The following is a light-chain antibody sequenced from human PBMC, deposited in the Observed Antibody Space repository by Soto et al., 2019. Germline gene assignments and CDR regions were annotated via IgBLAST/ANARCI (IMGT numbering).Light chain of an antibody. CDR3: AAWDDSLNGGV. V-gene: IGLV1-44*01. Sequence: QSVLTQPPSASGTPGQRVTISCSGSSSNIGSNTVNWYQQLPGTAPKLLIYSNNQRPSGVPDRFSGSKSGTSASLANSGLQYEDEADYYCAAWDDSLNGGVFGGGTKLTGL. CDR2: SNN. CDR1: SSNIGSNT. J-gene: IGLJ3*02.